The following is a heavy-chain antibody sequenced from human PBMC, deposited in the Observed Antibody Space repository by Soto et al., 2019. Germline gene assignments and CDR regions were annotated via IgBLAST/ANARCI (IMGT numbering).Heavy chain of an antibody. V-gene: IGHV3-48*02. D-gene: IGHD3-10*01. CDR1: GFTFSSYN. CDR2: ISSTGSTT. Sequence: EVQLVESGGGSIQTGGSLRLSCAASGFTFSSYNMNWVRQAPGKGLEWISYISSTGSTTYYADYVKGRFTTSRDNAKNLLFLQMNRLRDEDTAVYYCAREARGFDYWGQGTLVTVSS. CDR3: AREARGFDY. J-gene: IGHJ4*02.